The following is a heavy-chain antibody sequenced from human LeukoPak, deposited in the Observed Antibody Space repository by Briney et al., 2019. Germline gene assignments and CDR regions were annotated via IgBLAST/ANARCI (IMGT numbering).Heavy chain of an antibody. Sequence: GGSLRLSCAASGFTFSSYEMNWVRQAPGKGLEWVSSISSSSSYIYYADSVKGRFTISRDNAKNSLYLQMNSLRAEDTAVYYCARDAVGATDYFDYWGQGTLVTVSS. V-gene: IGHV3-21*01. D-gene: IGHD1-26*01. CDR2: ISSSSSYI. CDR1: GFTFSSYE. CDR3: ARDAVGATDYFDY. J-gene: IGHJ4*02.